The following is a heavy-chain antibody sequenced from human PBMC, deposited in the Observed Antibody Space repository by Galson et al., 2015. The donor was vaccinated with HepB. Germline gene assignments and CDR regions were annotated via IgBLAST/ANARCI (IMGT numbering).Heavy chain of an antibody. CDR2: INHSGST. D-gene: IGHD3-3*01. J-gene: IGHJ4*02. V-gene: IGHV4-34*01. Sequence: ETLSLTCAVYGGSFSGYYWSWIRQPPGKGLEWIGEINHSGSTNYNPSLKSRVTISVDTSKNQFSLKLSSVTAADTAVYYCARAYYDFWSGYYSFDYWGQGTLVTVSS. CDR3: ARAYYDFWSGYYSFDY. CDR1: GGSFSGYY.